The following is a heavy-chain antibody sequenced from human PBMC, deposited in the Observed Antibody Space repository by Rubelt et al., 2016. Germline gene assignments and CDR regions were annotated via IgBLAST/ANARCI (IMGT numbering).Heavy chain of an antibody. CDR2: IYHSGST. J-gene: IGHJ4*02. D-gene: IGHD6-19*01. CDR1: GYSISSGYY. Sequence: QVQLQESGPGLVKPSETLSLTCTVSGYSISSGYYWGWIRQPPGKGLEWIGSIYHSGSTYYNQSLKSRVTISVDTSKNQFSLKLSSVTAADTAVYYCARDHSSGWYLEGFFDYWGQGTLVTVSS. V-gene: IGHV4-38-2*02. CDR3: ARDHSSGWYLEGFFDY.